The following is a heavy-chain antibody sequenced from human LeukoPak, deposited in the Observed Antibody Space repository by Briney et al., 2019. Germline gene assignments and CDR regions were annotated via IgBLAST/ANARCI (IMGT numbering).Heavy chain of an antibody. CDR1: GGSISSSY. Sequence: PSETLSLTCTVSGGSISSSYWSWIRQPPGKGLEWIGFIYYSGSTSFNPSLKSRVTMSVDTSKNQLSLKLSSVTAADTAVYYCTRRTAGSAWYSFDYWGQGTLVTVSS. CDR2: IYYSGST. CDR3: TRRTAGSAWYSFDY. J-gene: IGHJ4*02. D-gene: IGHD6-19*01. V-gene: IGHV4-59*08.